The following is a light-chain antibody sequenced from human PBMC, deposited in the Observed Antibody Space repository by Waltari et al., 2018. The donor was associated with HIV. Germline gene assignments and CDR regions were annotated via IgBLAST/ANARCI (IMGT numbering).Light chain of an antibody. J-gene: IGKJ1*01. CDR1: QSISRY. Sequence: DIQMTQSPSSLSASVGDRVTITCRASQSISRYLSWYQQKPGKIPELLIYSASSLQTGVPSRFSGSGSGTDFTLTISSLQPEDFATYYCLQSYGLFMWTFGQGTKVEVK. V-gene: IGKV1-39*01. CDR3: LQSYGLFMWT. CDR2: SAS.